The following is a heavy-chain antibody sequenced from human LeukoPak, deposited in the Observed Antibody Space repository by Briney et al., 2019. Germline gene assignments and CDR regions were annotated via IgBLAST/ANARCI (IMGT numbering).Heavy chain of an antibody. CDR2: ISANSGNT. J-gene: IGHJ4*02. D-gene: IGHD3-16*01. CDR3: ATDVNHAFDY. CDR1: GYSFPRNG. Sequence: ASVKVSCKPSGYSFPRNGISWVRQAPGQGLEWMGWISANSGNTNYAQKFQDRVTLTTDTSTSTAYMELRSLRSDDTAVYYCATDVNHAFDYWGQGTLVTVSS. V-gene: IGHV1-18*01.